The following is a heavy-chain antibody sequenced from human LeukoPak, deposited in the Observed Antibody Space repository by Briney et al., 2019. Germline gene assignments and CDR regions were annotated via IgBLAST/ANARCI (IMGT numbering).Heavy chain of an antibody. J-gene: IGHJ4*02. CDR3: ARDGARGTGIAYYFDY. CDR1: GDSVSNNSAA. D-gene: IGHD7-27*01. CDR2: TYYRSKWFI. Sequence: SQTLSLTCAISGDSVSNNSAAWNWIRQSPSRGLEWLGRTYYRSKWFIDYAAFVKSRITINPDTSKSQFSLQLNSVIPEDTAVYYCARDGARGTGIAYYFDYWGQGTLVTVSS. V-gene: IGHV6-1*01.